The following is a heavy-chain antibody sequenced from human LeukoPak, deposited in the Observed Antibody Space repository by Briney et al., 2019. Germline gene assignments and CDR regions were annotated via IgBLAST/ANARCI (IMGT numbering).Heavy chain of an antibody. J-gene: IGHJ3*02. V-gene: IGHV3-23*01. CDR3: AKSIAAAGTGAFDI. Sequence: PGGSLRLSFAASGFTFSDYYMSWIRQAPGKGLEWVSAISGSGGSTYYADSVKGRFTISRDNSKNTLYLQMNSLRAEDTAVYYCAKSIAAAGTGAFDIWGQGTMVTVSS. CDR1: GFTFSDYY. D-gene: IGHD6-13*01. CDR2: ISGSGGST.